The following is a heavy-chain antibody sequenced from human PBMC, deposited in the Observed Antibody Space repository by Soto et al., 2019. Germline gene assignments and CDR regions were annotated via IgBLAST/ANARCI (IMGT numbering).Heavy chain of an antibody. Sequence: VGSLRLSCAASGFTFSSYGMHWVRQAPGKGLEWVAVISYDGSNKYYADSVKGRFTISRDNSKNTLYLQMDSLRAEDTAVYYCEKPEGTSSIAARTGFWGQGTLVTVSS. J-gene: IGHJ4*02. CDR1: GFTFSSYG. CDR3: EKPEGTSSIAARTGF. D-gene: IGHD6-6*01. V-gene: IGHV3-30*18. CDR2: ISYDGSNK.